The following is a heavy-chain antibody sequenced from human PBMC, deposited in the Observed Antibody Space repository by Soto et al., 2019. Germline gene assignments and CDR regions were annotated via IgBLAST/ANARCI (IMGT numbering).Heavy chain of an antibody. V-gene: IGHV3-30*18. CDR1: GFTFSSYG. Sequence: GALRLSCAASGFTFSSYGMHWVRQALGKGLEWVAVISYDGSNKYYADSVKGRFTISRDNSKNTLYLQMNSLRAEDTAVYYCAKSQLLPAPFDYWGQGTLVTVSS. D-gene: IGHD2-2*01. CDR2: ISYDGSNK. J-gene: IGHJ4*02. CDR3: AKSQLLPAPFDY.